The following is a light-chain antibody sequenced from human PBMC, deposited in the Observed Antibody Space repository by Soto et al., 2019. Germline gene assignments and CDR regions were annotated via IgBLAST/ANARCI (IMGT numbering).Light chain of an antibody. CDR1: QNVLYSSNNKNY. CDR2: WAS. Sequence: DIVLAPSPYALAVSLGERATINCKSSQNVLYSSNNKNYLAWYQHKPGQPPKLLIYWASTRASGVPDRFSGSGSGTDFTLTINSLQAEDVAVYYCQQYFSAPLTFGGGTKVDIK. V-gene: IGKV4-1*01. J-gene: IGKJ4*01. CDR3: QQYFSAPLT.